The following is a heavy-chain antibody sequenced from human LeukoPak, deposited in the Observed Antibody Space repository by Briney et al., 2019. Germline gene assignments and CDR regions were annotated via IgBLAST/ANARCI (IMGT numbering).Heavy chain of an antibody. Sequence: ASVKVSCKASGYTFTGYYMHWVRQAPGQGLEWMGWINPNSGGTNYAQKFQGRVTMTRDTSISTAYMELSRLRSDDTAVYYCAREYGSSTTCYAVDYWGKGPTVTFS. CDR3: AREYGSSTTCYAVDY. V-gene: IGHV1-2*02. D-gene: IGHD2-2*01. CDR1: GYTFTGYY. CDR2: INPNSGGT. J-gene: IGHJ4*01.